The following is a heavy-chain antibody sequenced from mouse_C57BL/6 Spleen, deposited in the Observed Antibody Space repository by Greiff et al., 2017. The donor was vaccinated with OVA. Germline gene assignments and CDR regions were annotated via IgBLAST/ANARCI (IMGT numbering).Heavy chain of an antibody. V-gene: IGHV10-3*01. J-gene: IGHJ4*01. CDR3: VREGDY. CDR2: ISSKSSNYAT. CDR1: GFTFNTYA. Sequence: EVQLVESGGGLVQPKGSLKLSCAASGFTFNTYAMHWVRQAPGKGLEWVARISSKSSNYATYYADSVKDRFTISRDDSQSMLYLQMNNLKTEDTAMYYCVREGDYWGQGTSVTVSS.